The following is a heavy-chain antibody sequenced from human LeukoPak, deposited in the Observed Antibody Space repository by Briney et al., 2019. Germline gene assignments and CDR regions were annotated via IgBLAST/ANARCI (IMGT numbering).Heavy chain of an antibody. CDR1: GFSFTSYD. J-gene: IGHJ4*02. D-gene: IGHD3-16*01. CDR3: AKEGAPLGGRPDY. Sequence: GGSLRLSCAASGFSFTSYDMHWVRQAPGKGLEWVAFIRDDGNNIHYADSVKDRFTISRDNSKNTLYLQMNSLRVEDTAVYYCAKEGAPLGGRPDYWGQGTLVTVSS. V-gene: IGHV3-30*02. CDR2: IRDDGNNI.